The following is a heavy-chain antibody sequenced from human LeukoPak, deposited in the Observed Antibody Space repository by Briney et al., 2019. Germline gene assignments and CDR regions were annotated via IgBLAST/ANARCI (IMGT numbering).Heavy chain of an antibody. CDR2: IYYSWST. CDR3: ASLELYDSSGYYHGAFDY. Sequence: SDTLSLTCTVSGGSISSFYWSWLRQSLGKGLEWLGYIYYSWSTNYNTSLKSRVTISVKTFKNQFFLKLISLPAAVTGRFFFASLELYDSSGYYHGAFDYWGQGTLVTVSS. J-gene: IGHJ4*02. V-gene: IGHV4-59*07. D-gene: IGHD3-22*01. CDR1: GGSISSFY.